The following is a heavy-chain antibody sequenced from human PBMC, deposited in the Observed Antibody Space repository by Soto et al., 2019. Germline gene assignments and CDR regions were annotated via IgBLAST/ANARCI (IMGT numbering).Heavy chain of an antibody. D-gene: IGHD2-15*01. V-gene: IGHV1-69*12. CDR1: GGTFSSYA. CDR2: IIPIFGTV. J-gene: IGHJ2*01. CDR3: ARVVTVVKSFHYWYFDL. Sequence: QVQLVQSGAEVKKPGFSVKVSCKASGGTFSSYAISWVRQAPGQGLEWMGGIIPIFGTVNYAQKFQGRVTITADESTSTAYMELSSLRSEDTAVYYCARVVTVVKSFHYWYFDLWGRGTLVTVSS.